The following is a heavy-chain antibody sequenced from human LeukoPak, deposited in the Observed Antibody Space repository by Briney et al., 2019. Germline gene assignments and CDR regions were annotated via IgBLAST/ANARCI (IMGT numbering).Heavy chain of an antibody. CDR1: GFTFSSYS. D-gene: IGHD2-15*01. CDR3: ARGGCSGGSCYSCNH. J-gene: IGHJ4*02. V-gene: IGHV3-21*01. CDR2: ISSSSGYI. Sequence: GGSLRLSCAASGFTFSSYSMTWVRQAPGKGLEWVSSISSSSGYIYYADSVKGRFTISRDNAKNSLYLQMNSLRAEDTAVYYCARGGCSGGSCYSCNHWGQGTLVTVSP.